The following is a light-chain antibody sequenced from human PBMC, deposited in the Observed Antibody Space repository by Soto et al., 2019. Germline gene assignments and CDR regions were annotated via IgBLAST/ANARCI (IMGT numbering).Light chain of an antibody. CDR3: QQRTDWHRT. Sequence: EVMLKHSPATLYLSPWERATLSCRASQSVSRNLAWYQQKPGQAPRLLIYRASTRATGIPARFSGSGSGTDFSLSISSLQPEDFAVYYCQQRTDWHRTFGQGTKVDIK. V-gene: IGKV3-11*01. J-gene: IGKJ1*01. CDR2: RAS. CDR1: QSVSRN.